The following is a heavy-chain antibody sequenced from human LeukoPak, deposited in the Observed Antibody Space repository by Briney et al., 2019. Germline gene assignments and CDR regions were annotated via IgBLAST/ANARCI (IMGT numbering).Heavy chain of an antibody. J-gene: IGHJ4*02. D-gene: IGHD5-12*01. CDR2: ISYDGSNK. CDR1: GFTFSRYG. Sequence: PGGSLRLSCAASGFTFSRYGMHWVRQAPGKGLEWVAVISYDGSNKYYADSVKGRSTISRDNSKNTLYLQMNSLRAEDTAVYYCAKGLDLDRGAIDYWGQGTLVTVSS. CDR3: AKGLDLDRGAIDY. V-gene: IGHV3-30*18.